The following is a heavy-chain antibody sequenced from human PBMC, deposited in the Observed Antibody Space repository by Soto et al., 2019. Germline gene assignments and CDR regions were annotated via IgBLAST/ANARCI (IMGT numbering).Heavy chain of an antibody. J-gene: IGHJ4*02. CDR2: TSSTTNYI. Sequence: GGSLRLSCVASGFTFTRYSMNWVRQAAGKGLEWVSSTSSTTNYIYYGDSMKGRFTISRDNAKNSLYLEMNSLRAEDTAVYYCARESEDLTSNFDYWGQGTLVTVSA. CDR1: GFTFTRYS. CDR3: ARESEDLTSNFDY. V-gene: IGHV3-21*06.